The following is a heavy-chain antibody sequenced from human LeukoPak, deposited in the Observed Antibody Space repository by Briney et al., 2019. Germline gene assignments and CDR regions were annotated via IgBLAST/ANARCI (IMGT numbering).Heavy chain of an antibody. Sequence: GGSLRLSCEASGFIFSNYGMHWVRQAPGKGLEWLALIWYDGQTKFYADSVKGRFSISRDNSGNTLFLHMTSLRVEDTAVYYCAREWGRIAVAGGPGYWGQGALVTVSS. V-gene: IGHV3-33*01. CDR3: AREWGRIAVAGGPGY. D-gene: IGHD6-19*01. CDR1: GFIFSNYG. CDR2: IWYDGQTK. J-gene: IGHJ4*02.